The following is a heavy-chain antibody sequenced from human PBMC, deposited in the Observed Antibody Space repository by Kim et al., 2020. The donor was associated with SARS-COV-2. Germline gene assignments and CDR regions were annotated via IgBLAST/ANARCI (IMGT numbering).Heavy chain of an antibody. CDR2: IYSGGSE. Sequence: GGSLRLSCAASGFTVSSNFMSWVRQAPGKGLEWVSVIYSGGSERYAESVKGRFTISRDYSKNTLYLQMNRLTVEDTAVYYCAREEDDFGANSGYFDYWGQ. CDR1: GFTVSSNF. J-gene: IGHJ4*02. D-gene: IGHD4-17*01. CDR3: AREEDDFGANSGYFDY. V-gene: IGHV3-66*01.